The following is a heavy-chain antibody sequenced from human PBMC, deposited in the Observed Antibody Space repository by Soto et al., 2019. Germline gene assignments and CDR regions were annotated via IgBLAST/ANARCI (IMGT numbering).Heavy chain of an antibody. D-gene: IGHD6-19*01. Sequence: PGGSLRLSCAASGFTFSSYAMSWVRQTPGKGLEWVSGVLGGGGSTFYADSVKGRFTISRDNSKNTLYVQMNSLRAEDTALYYCAKMGYSSDWSWGQGTLVTVSS. V-gene: IGHV3-23*01. CDR1: GFTFSSYA. CDR3: AKMGYSSDWS. J-gene: IGHJ5*02. CDR2: VLGGGGST.